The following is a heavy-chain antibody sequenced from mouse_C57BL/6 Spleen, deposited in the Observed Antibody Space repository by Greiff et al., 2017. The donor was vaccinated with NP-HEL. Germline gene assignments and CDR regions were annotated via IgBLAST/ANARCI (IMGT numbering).Heavy chain of an antibody. D-gene: IGHD2-4*01. V-gene: IGHV5-17*01. J-gene: IGHJ4*01. CDR1: GFTFSDYG. CDR3: ARPYDYDGYYAMDY. Sequence: EVQVVESGGGLVKPGGSLKLSCAASGFTFSDYGMHWVRQAPEKGLEWVAYISSGSSTIYYADTVKGRFTISRDNAKNTLFLQMTSLRSEDTAMYYCARPYDYDGYYAMDYWGQGTSVTVSS. CDR2: ISSGSSTI.